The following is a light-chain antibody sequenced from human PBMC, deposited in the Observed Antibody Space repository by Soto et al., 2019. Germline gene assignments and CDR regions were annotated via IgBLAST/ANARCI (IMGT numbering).Light chain of an antibody. Sequence: QSGLTQPPSASGSPGQSVTISCTGTSSDVGGYNYVSWYQQHPGKAPKLMIYEVIKRPSGVPDRFSGSKSGNTASLTVSGLQAEDEADYYCSSYTGSNNYVIFGGGTKLTV. J-gene: IGLJ2*01. CDR1: SSDVGGYNY. CDR2: EVI. V-gene: IGLV2-8*01. CDR3: SSYTGSNNYVI.